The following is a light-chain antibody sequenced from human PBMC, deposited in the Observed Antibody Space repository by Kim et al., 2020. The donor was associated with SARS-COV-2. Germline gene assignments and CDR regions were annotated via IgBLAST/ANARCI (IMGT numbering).Light chain of an antibody. CDR1: QSVSSGL. CDR2: GAS. V-gene: IGKV3-20*01. Sequence: ETVLTQSPGTLSLSPGERATLSCRASQSVSSGLLAWYQQKLGQAPRLLIYGASNRATGIPHRFSGSGSGTDFSLTISRLEPEDSAVYYCQKKDNSGYTFGQGTKLEI. J-gene: IGKJ2*01. CDR3: QKKDNSGYT.